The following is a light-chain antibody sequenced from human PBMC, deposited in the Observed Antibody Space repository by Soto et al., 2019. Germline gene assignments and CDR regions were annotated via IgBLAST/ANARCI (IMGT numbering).Light chain of an antibody. Sequence: QSALTQPPSVSGSPGQSVTISCTGTSSDVGSYNRVSWYQQPPGTAPKLMMYEVRNRPSGVPDRFSGSKSGYTASLTISGLPAEDEADYYCSSYTSSSTYVFGTGTKVTVL. CDR2: EVR. CDR1: SSDVGSYNR. J-gene: IGLJ1*01. CDR3: SSYTSSSTYV. V-gene: IGLV2-18*02.